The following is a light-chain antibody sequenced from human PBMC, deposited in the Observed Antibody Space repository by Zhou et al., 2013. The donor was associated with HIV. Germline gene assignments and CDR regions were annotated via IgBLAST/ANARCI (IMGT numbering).Light chain of an antibody. CDR3: QQYNGYPYT. CDR1: QSIGTW. J-gene: IGKJ2*01. CDR2: KAS. Sequence: DIQMTQSPSTLSASVGDRVTITCRASQSIGTWLAWYQQKPGKAPKLLIYKASSLESGVPSRFNGSRSGTEFTLTISSLQPDDFATYYCQQYNGYPYTFGQGTKLEIK. V-gene: IGKV1-5*03.